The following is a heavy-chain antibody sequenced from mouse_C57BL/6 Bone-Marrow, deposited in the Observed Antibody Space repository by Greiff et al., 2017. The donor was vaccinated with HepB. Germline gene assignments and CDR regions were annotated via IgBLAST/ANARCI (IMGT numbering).Heavy chain of an antibody. CDR3: ATRYYSNHYAMGC. Sequence: QVQLQQSGAELAKPGASVKLSCKASGYTFTSYWMHWVKQRPGQGLEWIGYINPSSGYTKYNQKFKDKATLTADKSSSTAYMQLSSLTYEDSAVYYCATRYYSNHYAMGCWGQGTSVTVSS. V-gene: IGHV1-7*01. CDR1: GYTFTSYW. D-gene: IGHD2-5*01. J-gene: IGHJ4*01. CDR2: INPSSGYT.